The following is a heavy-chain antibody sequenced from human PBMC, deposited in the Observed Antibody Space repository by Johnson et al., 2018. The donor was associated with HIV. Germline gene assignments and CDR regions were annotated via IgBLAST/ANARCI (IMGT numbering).Heavy chain of an antibody. CDR2: IKQDGSAK. CDR3: ARACRDGYTCDAFDI. CDR1: GFTFSSFW. J-gene: IGHJ3*02. D-gene: IGHD5-24*01. Sequence: VQLVESGGGLVQPGGSLRLSCAASGFTFSSFWMTWVRQAPGKGLEWVANIKQDGSAKFYVDSVMGRFTISRDNAKNSLYLQMNSLRAEDTAVYYCARACRDGYTCDAFDIWGQGTMVTVSS. V-gene: IGHV3-7*02.